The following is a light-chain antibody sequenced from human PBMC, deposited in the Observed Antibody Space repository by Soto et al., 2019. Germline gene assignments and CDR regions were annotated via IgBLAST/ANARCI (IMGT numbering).Light chain of an antibody. CDR1: ISDVGGYNY. CDR3: SSYTSSSPPYV. Sequence: QSVLTQPSSVSGSPGQSITISCTGTISDVGGYNYVSWYQQHPGKAPKLMIYEVSNRPSGVSNRFSGSKSGNTASLTISGLQAEDEADYYCSSYTSSSPPYVFGTRTKVTVL. CDR2: EVS. V-gene: IGLV2-14*01. J-gene: IGLJ1*01.